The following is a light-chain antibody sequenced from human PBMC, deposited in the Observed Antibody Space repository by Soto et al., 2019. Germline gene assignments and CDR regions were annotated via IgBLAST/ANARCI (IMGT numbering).Light chain of an antibody. CDR1: SSDVGGYNY. CDR3: RSGTISSTLYVV. CDR2: DVS. V-gene: IGLV2-14*01. J-gene: IGLJ2*01. Sequence: QSALTQPASVSGSPGQSITISCTGTSSDVGGYNYVSWYQQHPGKAPKLMIYDVSNRPSGVSNRFSGSKSGNTASLTISWLQAEDKAEYYCRSGTISSTLYVVCGGGTKLTVL.